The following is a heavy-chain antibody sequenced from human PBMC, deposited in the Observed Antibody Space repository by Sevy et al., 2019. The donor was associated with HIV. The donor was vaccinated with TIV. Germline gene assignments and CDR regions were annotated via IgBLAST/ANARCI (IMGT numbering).Heavy chain of an antibody. CDR3: AKRGYSSGWYFYDF. D-gene: IGHD6-19*01. V-gene: IGHV3-23*01. CDR1: GFAFSSYA. Sequence: GESLKISCAASGFAFSSYAMAWVRQAPGKGLEWVSGLSDSGGSTYYVDSVKGRFTMSRDNSKSTLFLQMNSLRAEDTAVYYCAKRGYSSGWYFYDFWGQGTLVTVSS. CDR2: LSDSGGST. J-gene: IGHJ4*02.